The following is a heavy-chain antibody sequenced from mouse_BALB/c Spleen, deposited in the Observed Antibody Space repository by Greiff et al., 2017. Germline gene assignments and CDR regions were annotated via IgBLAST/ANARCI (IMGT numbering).Heavy chain of an antibody. CDR3: ARDYGSSSYAMDY. CDR2: ISDGGSYT. D-gene: IGHD1-1*01. CDR1: GFTFSDYY. Sequence: EVQLVESGGGLVKPGGSLKLSCAASGFTFSDYYMYWVRQTPEKRLEWVATISDGGSYTYYPDSVKGRFTISRDNAKNNLYLQMSSLKSEDQAMYYCARDYGSSSYAMDYWGQGTSVTVSS. V-gene: IGHV5-4*02. J-gene: IGHJ4*01.